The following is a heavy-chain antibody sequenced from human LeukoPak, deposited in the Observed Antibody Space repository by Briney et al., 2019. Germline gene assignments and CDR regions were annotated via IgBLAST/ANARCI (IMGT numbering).Heavy chain of an antibody. Sequence: SETLSLTCTVSGGSISSGGYYWTWIRQHPGKGLEWIGYIYYSGSTDYNPSLKSRVTISVDTSKNQFSLRLSSVTAADTAIYYCAKALGISIAAATFDYWGQGTLVTVSS. D-gene: IGHD1-26*01. J-gene: IGHJ4*02. V-gene: IGHV4-61*08. CDR3: AKALGISIAAATFDY. CDR1: GGSISSGGYY. CDR2: IYYSGST.